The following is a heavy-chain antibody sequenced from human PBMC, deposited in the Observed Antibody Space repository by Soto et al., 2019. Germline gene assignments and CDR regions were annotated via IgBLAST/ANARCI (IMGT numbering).Heavy chain of an antibody. CDR3: ARGGGFVGGSLGDDAFDI. J-gene: IGHJ3*02. Sequence: EVQLVESGGGLVQPGGSLRLSCAASGFTFSSYDMHWVRQATGKGLEWVSAIGTAGDTYYPGSVKGRFTISRENAKNSLYLQINSLRAGDTAVYYCARGGGFVGGSLGDDAFDIWGQGTMVTVST. V-gene: IGHV3-13*01. CDR1: GFTFSSYD. CDR2: IGTAGDT. D-gene: IGHD3-16*01.